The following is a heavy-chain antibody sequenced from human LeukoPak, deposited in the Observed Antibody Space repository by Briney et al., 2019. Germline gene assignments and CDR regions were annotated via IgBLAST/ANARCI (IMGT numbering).Heavy chain of an antibody. CDR2: IYPDESNI. CDR1: GYRFPTYW. V-gene: IGHV5-51*01. CDR3: ARPPSRGYSSSFEY. D-gene: IGHD2-2*03. J-gene: IGHJ4*02. Sequence: PGESLKISCKGSGYRFPTYWIAWVRPMPGKGLEWMGIIYPDESNIRYSPSFQGQVTISADKSISTAYLQWSSLKASDTAMYYCARPPSRGYSSSFEYWGQGTLVTVSS.